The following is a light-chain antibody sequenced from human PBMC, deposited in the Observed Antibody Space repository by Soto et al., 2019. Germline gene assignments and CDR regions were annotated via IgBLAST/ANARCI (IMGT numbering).Light chain of an antibody. Sequence: DIQMTQSPSSLSASVGDRVSISCRASQRISTYLSWYQQKPGKAPKLLIFAASSLQSGVPSRFSGSGSGTDSTLTISSLQPEDFATYYCQQSYTSPPEYTFGQGTRLEIK. V-gene: IGKV1-39*01. CDR1: QRISTY. CDR3: QQSYTSPPEYT. J-gene: IGKJ2*01. CDR2: AAS.